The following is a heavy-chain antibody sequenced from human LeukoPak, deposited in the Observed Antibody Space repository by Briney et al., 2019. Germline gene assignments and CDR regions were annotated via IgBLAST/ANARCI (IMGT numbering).Heavy chain of an antibody. CDR2: TYYRSKWYN. CDR1: GDSVPSNSAA. D-gene: IGHD3-9*01. V-gene: IGHV6-1*01. Sequence: SQTLSLTCAISGDSVPSNSAAWNWIRQSPLRGLEWLGRTYYRSKWYNDYAVSVKSRVTINPDTSKNQFSLKLSSVTAADTAVYYCASVGDFDWSLGYWGQGTLVTVSS. CDR3: ASVGDFDWSLGY. J-gene: IGHJ4*02.